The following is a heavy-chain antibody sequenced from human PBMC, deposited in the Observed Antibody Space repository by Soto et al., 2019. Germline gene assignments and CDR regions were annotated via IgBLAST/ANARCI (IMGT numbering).Heavy chain of an antibody. D-gene: IGHD6-13*01. CDR2: IYYSGST. Sequence: SETLSLTCTVSGGSISSYYWSWIRQPPGKGLEWIGYIYYSGSTYYNPSLKSRVTMSVDTSKNQFSLKLSSVTAADTAVYYCARQHSNYGMDVWGQGTTVTVSS. V-gene: IGHV4-59*04. CDR1: GGSISSYY. J-gene: IGHJ6*02. CDR3: ARQHSNYGMDV.